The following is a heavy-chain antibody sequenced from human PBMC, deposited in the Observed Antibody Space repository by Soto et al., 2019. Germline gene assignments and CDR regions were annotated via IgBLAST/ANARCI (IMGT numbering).Heavy chain of an antibody. J-gene: IGHJ6*02. V-gene: IGHV1-69*01. CDR3: ARSQGSSTSLEIYYYYYYGMDV. CDR2: IIPISGTA. D-gene: IGHD2-2*01. Sequence: QVQLVQSGAEVKKPGSSVKVSCKASGGTFSSYAISWVRQAPGQGLEWMGGIIPISGTANYAQKFQCRVTITADESTRTAYMELSSLRSEDTAVYYCARSQGSSTSLEIYYYYYYGMDVWGQGTTVTVSS. CDR1: GGTFSSYA.